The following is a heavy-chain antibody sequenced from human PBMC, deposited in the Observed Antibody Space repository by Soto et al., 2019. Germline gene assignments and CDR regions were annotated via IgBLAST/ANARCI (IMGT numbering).Heavy chain of an antibody. J-gene: IGHJ4*02. CDR2: ISGSGGST. D-gene: IGHD4-17*01. CDR1: GFTFSSYA. CDR3: ANHYGDYVRYYFDY. V-gene: IGHV3-23*01. Sequence: GGSLRLSCAASGFTFSSYAMSWVRQAPGKGLEWVSAISGSGGSTYYADSVKGRFTISRDNSKNTLYLQMNSLRAEDTAVYYCANHYGDYVRYYFDYWGQGTLVTVSS.